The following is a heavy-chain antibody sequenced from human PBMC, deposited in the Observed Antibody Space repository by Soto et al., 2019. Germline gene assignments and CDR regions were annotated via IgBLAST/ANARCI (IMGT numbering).Heavy chain of an antibody. Sequence: QVQVVQSGAEVKRPGSSVKVSCKASGGTFSSYAINWVRQAPGQGPEWMGGIIPIFGTLNYAQKFQGRVTITADESTSTAYMELSSLRSDDTAVYYCARVGWESSGWSPSGLDVWGQWTTVTVSS. CDR1: GGTFSSYA. CDR2: IIPIFGTL. V-gene: IGHV1-69*01. CDR3: ARVGWESSGWSPSGLDV. J-gene: IGHJ6*02. D-gene: IGHD6-19*01.